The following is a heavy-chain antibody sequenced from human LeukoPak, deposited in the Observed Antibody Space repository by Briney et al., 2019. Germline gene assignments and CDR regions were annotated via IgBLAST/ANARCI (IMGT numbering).Heavy chain of an antibody. D-gene: IGHD5-24*01. V-gene: IGHV1-8*01. CDR3: ALFGGWLQPFDY. Sequence: ASVKVSCKASGYTFTSYDINWVRQATGQGLEWMGWMNPNGGNTGYAQKFQGRVTMTRNTSISTAYMELSSLRSEDTAVYYCALFGGWLQPFDYWGQGTLVTVSS. J-gene: IGHJ4*02. CDR2: MNPNGGNT. CDR1: GYTFTSYD.